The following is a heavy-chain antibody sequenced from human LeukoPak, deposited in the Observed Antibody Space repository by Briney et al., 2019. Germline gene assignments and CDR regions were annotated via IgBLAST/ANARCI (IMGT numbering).Heavy chain of an antibody. J-gene: IGHJ4*02. D-gene: IGHD6-19*01. CDR3: VKAPGEQWLEHYFDY. V-gene: IGHV3-74*01. CDR2: INSDGSST. CDR1: GFTFSSYW. Sequence: GGSLRLSCAASGFTFSSYWMHWVRQAPGKGLVWVSRINSDGSSTSYADSVKGRFTISRDNAKNTLYLQMNSLRAEDTALYYCVKAPGEQWLEHYFDYWGQGTLVTVSS.